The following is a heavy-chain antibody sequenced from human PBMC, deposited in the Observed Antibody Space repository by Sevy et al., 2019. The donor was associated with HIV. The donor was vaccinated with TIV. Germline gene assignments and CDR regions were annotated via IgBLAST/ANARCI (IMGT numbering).Heavy chain of an antibody. D-gene: IGHD6-13*01. CDR3: VRAIAADGSF. Sequence: GGSLRLSCAASGFSLNSYWMSWVRQAPGKGLEWVANIKQDGSVKYNVDSVKGRLTISRDNARNLLYLQMNSLRAEDTALYYCVRAIAADGSFWGQGTLVTVSS. CDR1: GFSLNSYW. J-gene: IGHJ4*02. V-gene: IGHV3-7*01. CDR2: IKQDGSVK.